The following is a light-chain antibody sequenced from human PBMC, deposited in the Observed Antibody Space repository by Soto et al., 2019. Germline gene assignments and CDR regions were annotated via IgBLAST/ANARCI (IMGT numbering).Light chain of an antibody. CDR1: SSNIGSNT. J-gene: IGLJ2*01. CDR3: AAWDDSLNGVV. CDR2: SNN. V-gene: IGLV1-44*01. Sequence: QSVLTQPPSASGTPGQRVTISCSGSSSNIGSNTVNWYQQLPGTAPKLLIYSNNQRPSGVPDRFSGSKSRTSASLAISGLQAEDEADYDCAAWDDSLNGVVFGGGTKLTVL.